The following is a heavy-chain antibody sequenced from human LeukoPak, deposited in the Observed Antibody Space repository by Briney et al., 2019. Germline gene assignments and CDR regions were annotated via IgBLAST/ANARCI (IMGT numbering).Heavy chain of an antibody. V-gene: IGHV4-34*01. CDR1: GGSFSGYY. D-gene: IGHD3-22*01. Sequence: SETLSLTCAVYGGSFSGYYWSWIRQPPGKGMEWIGEINHSGSTNYNPFLKSRVTISVDTSKNQFSLKLSSVTAADTAVYYCAREAVADDSSGFPADCFDYWGQGTLVTVSS. CDR2: INHSGST. J-gene: IGHJ4*02. CDR3: AREAVADDSSGFPADCFDY.